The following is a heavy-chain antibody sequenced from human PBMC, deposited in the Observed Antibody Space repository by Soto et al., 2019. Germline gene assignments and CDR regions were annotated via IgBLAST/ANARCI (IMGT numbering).Heavy chain of an antibody. Sequence: EVQLVESGGGLVQPGGSLRLSCAASGFTVSSNYMSWVRQAPGKGLEWVSVIYSGGSTYYADSVKGRFTISRDNSKNTLYLQMNSLRAEDTAVYYCARDLVAAADDNWFDPWGQGTLVTVSS. D-gene: IGHD6-13*01. V-gene: IGHV3-66*01. CDR2: IYSGGST. CDR3: ARDLVAAADDNWFDP. J-gene: IGHJ5*02. CDR1: GFTVSSNY.